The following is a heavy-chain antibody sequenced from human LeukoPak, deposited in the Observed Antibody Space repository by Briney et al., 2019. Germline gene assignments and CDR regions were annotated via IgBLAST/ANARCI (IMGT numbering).Heavy chain of an antibody. V-gene: IGHV4-59*01. CDR2: IHYSGST. D-gene: IGHD2-15*01. Sequence: KPSETLSLTCTVSGGSISGYYWNWIRRPPGKGLDWIAYIHYSGSTNYSPSLKSRVTISVDSSKNQFSLKLSSVTAADTAVYYCARGREGRGGLDYWGQGTLVTVSS. CDR1: GGSISGYY. J-gene: IGHJ4*02. CDR3: ARGREGRGGLDY.